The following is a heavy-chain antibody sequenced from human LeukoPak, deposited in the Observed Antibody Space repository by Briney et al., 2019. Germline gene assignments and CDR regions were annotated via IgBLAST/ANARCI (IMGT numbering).Heavy chain of an antibody. D-gene: IGHD3-10*02. V-gene: IGHV3-74*01. CDR2: IKSDGSST. CDR1: GFSFSGYW. CDR3: AELGITMIGGV. J-gene: IGHJ6*04. Sequence: GGSLRLSCTTSGFSFSGYWMHWVRQAPGKGLVWVSRIKSDGSSTTYADSVKGRFTISRDNAKNSLYLQMNSLRAEDTAVYYCAELGITMIGGVWGKGTTVTISS.